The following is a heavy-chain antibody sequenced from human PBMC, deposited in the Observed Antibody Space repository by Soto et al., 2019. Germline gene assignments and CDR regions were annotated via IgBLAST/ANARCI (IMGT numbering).Heavy chain of an antibody. CDR3: ARIMLRYSGSYYAGY. CDR2: INAGNGNT. D-gene: IGHD1-26*01. J-gene: IGHJ4*02. CDR1: GYTFTSYA. V-gene: IGHV1-3*01. Sequence: QVQLVQSGAEVKKPGASVKVSCKASGYTFTSYAMHWVRQAPGQRLEWMGWINAGNGNTKYSQKFQGRVTITRDTSASTAYMELSSLRSEDTAVYYCARIMLRYSGSYYAGYWGQGTLVTVSS.